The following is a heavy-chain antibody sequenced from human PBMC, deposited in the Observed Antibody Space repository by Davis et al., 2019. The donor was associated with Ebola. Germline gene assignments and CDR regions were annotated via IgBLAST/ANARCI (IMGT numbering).Heavy chain of an antibody. CDR2: IYYSGTT. D-gene: IGHD6-19*01. V-gene: IGHV4-31*03. J-gene: IGHJ4*02. Sequence: SETLSLTCSVSGGSISSTPYYWSWIRQHPGKGLEWIGHIYYSGTTFYNPSLKSRVTISVDTSENQFSLRLSSVTAADTAVYYCARKYSSGWSHFDYWGQGTLVTVSS. CDR1: GGSISSTPYY. CDR3: ARKYSSGWSHFDY.